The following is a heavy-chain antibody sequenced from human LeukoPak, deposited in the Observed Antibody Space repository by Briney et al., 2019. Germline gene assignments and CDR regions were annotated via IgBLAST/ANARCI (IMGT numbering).Heavy chain of an antibody. CDR1: GGTFSSYA. J-gene: IGHJ4*02. V-gene: IGHV1-69*04. D-gene: IGHD6-19*01. Sequence: GSSVKVSCKASGGTFSSYAISWVRQAPGQGLEWMGRIIPILGIANYAQKFQGRVTITADKSTSTAYMELSSLRSEDTAVYYCARGQPDGWYAYFDYWGQGTLVTVSS. CDR2: IIPILGIA. CDR3: ARGQPDGWYAYFDY.